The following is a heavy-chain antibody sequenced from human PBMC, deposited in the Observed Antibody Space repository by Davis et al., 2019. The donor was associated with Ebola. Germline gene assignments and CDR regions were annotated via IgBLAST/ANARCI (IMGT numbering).Heavy chain of an antibody. CDR2: IYYSGST. D-gene: IGHD5-18*01. CDR1: GGSVSSGSYY. V-gene: IGHV4-61*01. Sequence: MPSETLSLTCTVSGGSVSSGSYYWSWIRQPPGKGLEWIGYIYYSGSTNYNPSLKSRVTISVDTSKNQFSLKLSSVTAADTAVYYCARNTAMPYYFDYWGQGTLVTVSS. CDR3: ARNTAMPYYFDY. J-gene: IGHJ4*02.